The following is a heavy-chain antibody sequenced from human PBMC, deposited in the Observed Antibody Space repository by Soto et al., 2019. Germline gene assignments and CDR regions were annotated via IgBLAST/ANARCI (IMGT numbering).Heavy chain of an antibody. V-gene: IGHV1-69*01. D-gene: IGHD2-2*01. CDR2: NIPIFGTE. J-gene: IGHJ6*02. CDR3: STSVYCSTTRCYYYYGLDV. Sequence: QVQLVQSGAEVKKPGSSVKVSCKVSGGTFSSHSINWVRQAPGQGPEWMGGNIPIFGTENYAQKFQGRVTITADESTSTAYMELSSLTSEDTALYYCSTSVYCSTTRCYYYYGLDVWGQGTTVIVSS. CDR1: GGTFSSHS.